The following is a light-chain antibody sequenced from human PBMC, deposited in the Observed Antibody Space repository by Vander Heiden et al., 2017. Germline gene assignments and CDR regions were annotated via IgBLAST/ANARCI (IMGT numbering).Light chain of an antibody. V-gene: IGKV3-11*01. CDR2: DAS. Sequence: EIVFTQFPATLSLSPVERAPLSCRASQSVSSYLAWYQQKPGQAPRLLIYDASNRATGIPARFSGSGSGTDFTLTISSLEPEDFAVYYCQQRSNWLWTFGQGTKVEIK. J-gene: IGKJ1*01. CDR3: QQRSNWLWT. CDR1: QSVSSY.